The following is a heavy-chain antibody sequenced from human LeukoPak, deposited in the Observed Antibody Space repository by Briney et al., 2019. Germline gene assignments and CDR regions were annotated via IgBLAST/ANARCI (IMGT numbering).Heavy chain of an antibody. D-gene: IGHD1-26*01. CDR3: ARVVGRYYKVDY. CDR1: GGFFSGYY. V-gene: IGHV4-34*01. J-gene: IGHJ4*02. Sequence: SETLSLTCAVYGGFFSGYYWSWIRQSPGKGLEWIGETNHSGSTNYNPSLKSRVIISVDTSKNQFSLKLRSVTAADTAVYYCARVVGRYYKVDYWGQGTLVTVSS. CDR2: TNHSGST.